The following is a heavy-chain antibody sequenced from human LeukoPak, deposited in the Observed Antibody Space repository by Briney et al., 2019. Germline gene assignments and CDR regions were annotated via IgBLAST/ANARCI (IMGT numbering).Heavy chain of an antibody. V-gene: IGHV4-61*01. D-gene: IGHD6-19*01. CDR1: GGSVSSGSYY. Sequence: SETLSLTCTVSGGSVSSGSYYWSWIRQPPGTGLEWIGYIYCSGSTNYNPSLKSRVTISVDTSKNQFSLKLSSVTAADTAVYYCARVAVAFYYFDYWGQGTLVTVSS. J-gene: IGHJ4*02. CDR2: IYCSGST. CDR3: ARVAVAFYYFDY.